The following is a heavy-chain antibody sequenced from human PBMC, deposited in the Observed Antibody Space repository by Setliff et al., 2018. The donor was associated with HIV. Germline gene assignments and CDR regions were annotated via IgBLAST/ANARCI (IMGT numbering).Heavy chain of an antibody. CDR2: ISPNGGDT. V-gene: IGHV1-2*02. D-gene: IGHD3-10*01. J-gene: IGHJ4*02. CDR3: ATGTTSRGSGRDFDY. Sequence: ASVKVSCKASGYTFSAYYIHWVRQAPGQGLEWMGWISPNGGDTKFAQKFQGRVTLTRDTSINTAHMELQRLRSDDTAVYFCATGTTSRGSGRDFDYWGQGSLVTSPQ. CDR1: GYTFSAYY.